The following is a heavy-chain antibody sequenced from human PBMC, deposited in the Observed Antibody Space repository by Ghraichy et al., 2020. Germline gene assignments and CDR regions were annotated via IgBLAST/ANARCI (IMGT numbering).Heavy chain of an antibody. CDR3: AADSPWLPDSSGRTGWFDP. V-gene: IGHV3-74*01. Sequence: GGSLRLSCAASGIAFSRYWFHWVRQAPGKGLVWVSRINRDGSTTNYADSVKGRFTISRDAAKNTLYLQMSSLRAEDTAVYYCAADSPWLPDSSGRTGWFDPWGQGTLVTVSS. D-gene: IGHD3-22*01. CDR1: GIAFSRYW. J-gene: IGHJ5*02. CDR2: INRDGSTT.